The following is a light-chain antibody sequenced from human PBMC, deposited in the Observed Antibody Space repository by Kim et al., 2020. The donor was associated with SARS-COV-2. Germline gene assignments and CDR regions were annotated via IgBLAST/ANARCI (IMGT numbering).Light chain of an antibody. CDR1: RSVGSN. CDR3: QQYINWPPYT. CDR2: DTS. J-gene: IGKJ2*01. V-gene: IGKV3-15*01. Sequence: DIVMTQSPVTLSMSPGESASLSCRASRSVGSNLAWYQHKPGQAPRLLSFDTSKRATGVPARFSGSGSGTLFTLTISDLQSEDFALYYCQQYINWPPYTFGQGTKLEI.